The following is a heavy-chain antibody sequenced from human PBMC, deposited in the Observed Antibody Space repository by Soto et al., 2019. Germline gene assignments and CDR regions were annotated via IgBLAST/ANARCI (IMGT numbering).Heavy chain of an antibody. V-gene: IGHV2-70*01. Sequence: SGPTLVNPTQTLTLTCTFSGFSLSTSGMCVSWIRQPPGKALEWLALIDWDDDKYYSTSLKTRLTISKDTSKNQVVPTMTNMDPVDTATYYCARTVMVRPTMDYYYGMDVWGQGTTVTVSS. J-gene: IGHJ6*02. D-gene: IGHD3-22*01. CDR3: ARTVMVRPTMDYYYGMDV. CDR2: IDWDDDK. CDR1: GFSLSTSGMC.